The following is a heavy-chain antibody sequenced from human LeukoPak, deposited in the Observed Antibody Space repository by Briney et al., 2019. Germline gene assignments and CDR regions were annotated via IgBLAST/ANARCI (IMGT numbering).Heavy chain of an antibody. D-gene: IGHD6-19*01. V-gene: IGHV3-30*18. CDR1: GFTFSSYG. J-gene: IGHJ3*02. Sequence: GGSLRLSCAASGFTFSSYGMHWVRQAPGKGLEWVAVISYDGSNKYYADSVKGRFTISRDNSKNMLYLQMNSLRAEDTAVYYCAKGMSSGWYVAFDIWGQGTMVTVSS. CDR3: AKGMSSGWYVAFDI. CDR2: ISYDGSNK.